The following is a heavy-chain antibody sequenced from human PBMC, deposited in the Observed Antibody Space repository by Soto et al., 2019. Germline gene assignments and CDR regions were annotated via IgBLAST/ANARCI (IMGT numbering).Heavy chain of an antibody. CDR1: GFTFDDYA. CDR3: AEDSTISAAGWFDP. CDR2: ISWNSGNI. V-gene: IGHV3-9*01. J-gene: IGHJ5*02. D-gene: IGHD6-13*01. Sequence: PGGSLRLSCAASGFTFDDYAMHWVRQGPGKGLEWVSGISWNSGNIGYADSVKGRFTISRDNTKNSLYLQMNSLRAEDTALYYCAEDSTISAAGWFDPWGQGTPVTVSS.